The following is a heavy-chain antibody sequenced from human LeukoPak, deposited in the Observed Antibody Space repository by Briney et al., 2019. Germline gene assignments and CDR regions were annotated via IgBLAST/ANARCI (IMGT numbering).Heavy chain of an antibody. CDR2: IYYSGST. CDR1: GGSISSYY. CDR3: ARHKSDSGYYQLTTFDI. J-gene: IGHJ3*02. Sequence: SETLSLTCTVSGGSISSYYWSWIRQPPGKGLEWIGYIYYSGSTNYNPSLKSRVTISVDTSKNQFSLKLTSVTAADTAVYYCARHKSDSGYYQLTTFDIWGRGTMVTVSS. D-gene: IGHD3-22*01. V-gene: IGHV4-59*08.